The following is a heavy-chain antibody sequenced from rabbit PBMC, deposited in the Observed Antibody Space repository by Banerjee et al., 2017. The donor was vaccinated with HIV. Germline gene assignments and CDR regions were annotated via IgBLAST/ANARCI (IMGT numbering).Heavy chain of an antibody. J-gene: IGHJ4*01. CDR1: GFSLSSYW. Sequence: QEQLEESGGGLVTPGGTLTLTCTASGFSLSSYWMNWVRQAPGKGLEWIAHANIGTGDIHYANWAKGRLTISKTSSTTVTLQMPSLTAADTATYFCARDLAGVIGWNFNLWGPGTLVTVS. V-gene: IGHV1S45*01. CDR3: ARDLAGVIGWNFNL. D-gene: IGHD4-1*01. CDR2: ANIGTGDI.